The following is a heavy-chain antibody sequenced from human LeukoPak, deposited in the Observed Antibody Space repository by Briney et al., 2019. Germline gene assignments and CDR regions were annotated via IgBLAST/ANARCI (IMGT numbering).Heavy chain of an antibody. D-gene: IGHD3-9*01. CDR1: GFTFSSYA. CDR3: ARAIRYNFDY. J-gene: IGHJ4*02. CDR2: ISYDGSNK. Sequence: GRSLRLSCAASGFTFSSYAMHWVRQAPGKGLEWVAVISYDGSNKYYADSVKGRFTISRDNSKNTLYLQMNSLRAEDTAVYYCARAIRYNFDYWGQGTLVTVSS. V-gene: IGHV3-30-3*01.